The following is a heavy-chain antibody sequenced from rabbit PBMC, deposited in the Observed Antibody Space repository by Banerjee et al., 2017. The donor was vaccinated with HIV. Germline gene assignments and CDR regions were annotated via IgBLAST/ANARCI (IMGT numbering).Heavy chain of an antibody. CDR3: ARGYASSSGYPYYFNL. V-gene: IGHV1S7*01. D-gene: IGHD1-1*01. Sequence: QLKESGGGLVQPGGSLKLSCKASGFDFSSYYMSWVRQAPGKGLEWIGYIDPVFDSTYYASWVNGRFTVSSHNAQNTVDLQLNSLTAADTATYFCARGYASSSGYPYYFNLWGQGTLVTVS. CDR1: GFDFSSYY. CDR2: IDPVFDST. J-gene: IGHJ4*01.